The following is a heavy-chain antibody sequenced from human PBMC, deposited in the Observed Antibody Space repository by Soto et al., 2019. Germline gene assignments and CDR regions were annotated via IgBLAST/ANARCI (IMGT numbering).Heavy chain of an antibody. CDR1: GYTFTGYY. J-gene: IGHJ4*02. CDR3: ARDYPYYYDSSGYFDY. D-gene: IGHD3-22*01. Sequence: ASVKVSCKASGYTFTGYYMHWVRQAPGQGLEWMGWINPNSGGTNYAQKFQGRVTMTRDTSISTAYMELSRLRSDDTAVYYCARDYPYYYDSSGYFDYWGQGTLVTVSS. V-gene: IGHV1-2*02. CDR2: INPNSGGT.